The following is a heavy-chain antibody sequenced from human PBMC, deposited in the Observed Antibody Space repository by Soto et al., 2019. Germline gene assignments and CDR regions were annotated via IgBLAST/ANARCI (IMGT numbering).Heavy chain of an antibody. Sequence: SETLSLTCTVSGGSISSYYWSWIRQPPGKGLEWIGYIYYSGSTNYNPSLKSRVTISVDTSKNQFSLKLSSVTAADTAVYYCARHEGACIDAWGQGTLFTVSS. D-gene: IGHD3-3*02. J-gene: IGHJ5*02. CDR1: GGSISSYY. CDR2: IYYSGST. V-gene: IGHV4-59*01. CDR3: ARHEGACIDA.